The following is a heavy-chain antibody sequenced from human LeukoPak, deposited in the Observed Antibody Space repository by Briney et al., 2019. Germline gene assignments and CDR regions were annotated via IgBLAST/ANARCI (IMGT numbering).Heavy chain of an antibody. D-gene: IGHD2-15*01. CDR3: AREGDHYCSGGSFFVPEYCQH. V-gene: IGHV3-30*04. Sequence: GGSLRLSCAASGFTFSSYAMHWVRQAPGKGLEWVAVISYDGSNKYYADSVKGRFTISRDNSKNTLYLQMNSLRAEDTAVYYCAREGDHYCSGGSFFVPEYCQHWGQGTLVTVSS. J-gene: IGHJ1*01. CDR2: ISYDGSNK. CDR1: GFTFSSYA.